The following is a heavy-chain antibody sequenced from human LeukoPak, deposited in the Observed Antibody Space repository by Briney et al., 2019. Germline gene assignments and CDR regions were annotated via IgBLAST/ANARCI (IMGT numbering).Heavy chain of an antibody. CDR2: MSPNSGNT. V-gene: IGHV1-8*01. CDR1: GCTFTSYD. J-gene: IGHJ4*02. D-gene: IGHD3-9*01. Sequence: ASVKVSCKASGCTFTSYDITWVRQAPGQGLEWMGWMSPNSGNTGYAQKFQGRVTMTRNTSITTAYMELSSLTSEDTAVYYCARETTIPPYYFDYWGLGSQVTVSP. CDR3: ARETTIPPYYFDY.